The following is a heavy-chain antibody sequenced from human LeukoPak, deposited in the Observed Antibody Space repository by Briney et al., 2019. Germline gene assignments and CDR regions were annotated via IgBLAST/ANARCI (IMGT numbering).Heavy chain of an antibody. CDR1: GGSISSHY. CDR2: IYYSGST. CDR3: ARVLSGYYTNWYLDL. Sequence: PSETLSLTCTVSGGSISSHYWSWIRQPPGKGLEWIGYIYYSGSTNYNPSLKSRVTISVDTSKNQFSLKLSSVTAADTAVYYCARVLSGYYTNWYLDLWGRGTLVTVSS. J-gene: IGHJ2*01. V-gene: IGHV4-59*11. D-gene: IGHD3-3*01.